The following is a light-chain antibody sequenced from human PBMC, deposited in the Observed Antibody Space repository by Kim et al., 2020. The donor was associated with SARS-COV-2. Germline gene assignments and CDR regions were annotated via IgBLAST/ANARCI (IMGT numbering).Light chain of an antibody. Sequence: VTISCTWSSHNIGAGYDVHWYQQLPGTAPKLLIYGNSNRPSGVPDRFSGSKSGTSASLAITGLQAEDEADYYCQSYDSSLSGSGVFGTGTKVTVL. J-gene: IGLJ1*01. CDR1: SHNIGAGYD. CDR3: QSYDSSLSGSGV. CDR2: GNS. V-gene: IGLV1-40*01.